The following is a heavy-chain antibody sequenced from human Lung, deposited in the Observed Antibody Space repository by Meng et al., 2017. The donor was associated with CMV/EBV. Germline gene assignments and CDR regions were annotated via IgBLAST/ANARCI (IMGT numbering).Heavy chain of an antibody. D-gene: IGHD2-2*01. CDR3: ARNNCSSTSCYSLYYYGMDV. CDR2: IYSGGST. V-gene: IGHV3-53*01. CDR1: GFTVSSNY. Sequence: GSLRLSCAASGFTVSSNYMSWVRQAPGKGLEWVSVIYSGGSTYYADSVKGRFTISRDNSKNTLYLQMNSLRAEDTAVYYCARNNCSSTSCYSLYYYGMDVWGQRTTVTVSS. J-gene: IGHJ6*02.